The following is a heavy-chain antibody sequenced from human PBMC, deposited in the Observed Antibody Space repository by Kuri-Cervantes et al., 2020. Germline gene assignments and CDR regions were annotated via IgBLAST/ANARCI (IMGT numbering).Heavy chain of an antibody. CDR1: GFTFNTYG. CDR2: ISYDGGNK. CDR3: ARGKGLYGSGSYYGAWLRH. D-gene: IGHD3-10*01. V-gene: IGHV3-30*03. J-gene: IGHJ1*01. Sequence: GGSLRLSCAASGFTFNTYGMHWVRQVPGKGLEWVAVISYDGGNKNYADSVKGRFAISRDNSKNTLYLQMNSLRAEDTAVYYCARGKGLYGSGSYYGAWLRHWGQGTLVTVSS.